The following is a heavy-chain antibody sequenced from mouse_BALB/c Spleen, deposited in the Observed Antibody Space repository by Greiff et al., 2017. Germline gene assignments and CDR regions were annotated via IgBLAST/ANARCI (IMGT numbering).Heavy chain of an antibody. CDR1: GYSFTSYY. Sequence: EVQLQQSGPELMKPGASVKISCKASGYSFTSYYMHWVKQSHGKSLEWIGYIDPFNGGTSYNQKFKGKATLTVDKSSSTAYMHLSSLTSEDSAVYYCARMRMDYWGQGTSVTVSS. CDR2: IDPFNGGT. J-gene: IGHJ4*01. V-gene: IGHV1S135*01. CDR3: ARMRMDY.